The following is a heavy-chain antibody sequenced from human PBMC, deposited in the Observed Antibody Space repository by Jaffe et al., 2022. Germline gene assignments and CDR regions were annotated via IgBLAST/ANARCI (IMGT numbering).Heavy chain of an antibody. V-gene: IGHV3-48*03. CDR3: ARAGDRYYYMDV. D-gene: IGHD3-22*01. CDR1: GFTFSSYE. J-gene: IGHJ6*03. Sequence: EVQLVESGGGLVQPGGSLRLSCAASGFTFSSYEMNWVRQAPGKGLEWVSYISSSGSTIYYADSVKGRFTISRDNAKNSLYLQMNSLRAEDTAVYYCARAGDRYYYMDVWGKGTTVTVSS. CDR2: ISSSGSTI.